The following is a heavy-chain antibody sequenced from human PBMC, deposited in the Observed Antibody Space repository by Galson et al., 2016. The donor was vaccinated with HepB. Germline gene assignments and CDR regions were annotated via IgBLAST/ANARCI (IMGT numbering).Heavy chain of an antibody. CDR2: IYWDDDK. V-gene: IGHV2-5*02. J-gene: IGHJ3*02. CDR3: AHQKEMYFDFWIGYYSNAFDI. D-gene: IGHD3-3*01. Sequence: PALVKPTQTLTLTCSFTGFSLNTSGVAVGWIRQPPGRALEWLALIYWDDDKRYSPSLESRLTITKDTSKNQVVLALTNMDPVDTANYYCAHQKEMYFDFWIGYYSNAFDIWGQGTLVTVSS. CDR1: GFSLNTSGVA.